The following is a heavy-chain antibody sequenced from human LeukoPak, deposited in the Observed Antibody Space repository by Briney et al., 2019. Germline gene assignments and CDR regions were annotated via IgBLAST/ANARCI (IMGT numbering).Heavy chain of an antibody. D-gene: IGHD1-7*01. CDR3: AKPEVPGLELRDYFDY. J-gene: IGHJ4*02. Sequence: GGSLRLSCAASGFTFSIYAMSWVRQAPGKGLEWVSAITASGHTTYYADSVKGRFTISRDNSKNTLYLQMNSLRAEDSAVYYCAKPEVPGLELRDYFDYWGQGTLVTVSS. CDR1: GFTFSIYA. CDR2: ITASGHTT. V-gene: IGHV3-23*01.